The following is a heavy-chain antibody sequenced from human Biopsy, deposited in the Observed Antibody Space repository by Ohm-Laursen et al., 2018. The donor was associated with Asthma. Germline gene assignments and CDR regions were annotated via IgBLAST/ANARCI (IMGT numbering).Heavy chain of an antibody. CDR3: ARGLDYSGRSGFDY. J-gene: IGHJ4*02. CDR1: GFTLSSYA. CDR2: MSYDGSIK. V-gene: IGHV3-30*03. D-gene: IGHD3-10*01. Sequence: SLRLSCTATGFTLSSYAIHWVRQAPGKGLEWVALMSYDGSIKDYADSVKGRFTISRDNSMNTLYLHMNSLRVEDTAVYYCARGLDYSGRSGFDYWGQGTLVTVSS.